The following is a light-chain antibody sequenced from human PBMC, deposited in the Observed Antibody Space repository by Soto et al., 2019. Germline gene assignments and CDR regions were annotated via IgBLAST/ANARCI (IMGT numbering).Light chain of an antibody. CDR3: QQYNIWPPLT. V-gene: IGKV3-15*01. CDR2: GAS. CDR1: QSININ. J-gene: IGKJ4*01. Sequence: IGITQYPTTLSVSPGDRTTLSCRASQSININLAWYQQKPGQAPRLLIYGASTRATGLPTRFSGRGSGTEFTLTISSLQSEDFGLYYCQQYNIWPPLTFGGGTKV.